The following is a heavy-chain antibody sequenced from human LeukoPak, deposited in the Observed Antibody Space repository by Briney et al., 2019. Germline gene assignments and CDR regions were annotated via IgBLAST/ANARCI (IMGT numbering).Heavy chain of an antibody. D-gene: IGHD5-12*01. CDR3: ATQYSGCAPFRY. Sequence: PSETLSLTCTVSGGSISSYYWSWIRQPPGKGLEWIGYIYYSGSTNYNPSLKSRVTISVDTSKNQFSLKLSSVTAADTAVYYCATQYSGCAPFRYWGQGTLVTVSS. J-gene: IGHJ4*02. CDR2: IYYSGST. CDR1: GGSISSYY. V-gene: IGHV4-59*08.